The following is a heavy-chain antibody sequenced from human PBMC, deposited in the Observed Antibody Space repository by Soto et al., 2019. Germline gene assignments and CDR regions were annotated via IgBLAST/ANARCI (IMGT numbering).Heavy chain of an antibody. CDR2: IYDTEGT. V-gene: IGHV4-59*11. CDR1: GGSIRSHY. CDR3: ARGPRHDYGDAYFDD. Sequence: SETLSLTCPVYGGSIRSHYLSLVRQPPGKGLEWIGYIYDTEGTSYNPSHKSRVTISVDTSNNQFSLKLSSVTAADTAVYYCARGPRHDYGDAYFDDWGQGTLVTVSS. J-gene: IGHJ4*02. D-gene: IGHD4-17*01.